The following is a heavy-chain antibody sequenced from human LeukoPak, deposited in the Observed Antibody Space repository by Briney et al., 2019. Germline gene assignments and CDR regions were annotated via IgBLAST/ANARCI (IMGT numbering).Heavy chain of an antibody. CDR2: ILHDGSDK. V-gene: IGHV3-30*04. CDR3: VRDGMAGTPNAFDM. D-gene: IGHD6-19*01. CDR1: GFFFSTYT. Sequence: GGSLRLSCAASGFFFSTYTMDWVRQAPGKGPEWVALILHDGSDKNYADSVKGRFTISRDNSKNTVHLQMNSLRPEDTAVYYCVRDGMAGTPNAFDMWGQGTMVTVSS. J-gene: IGHJ3*02.